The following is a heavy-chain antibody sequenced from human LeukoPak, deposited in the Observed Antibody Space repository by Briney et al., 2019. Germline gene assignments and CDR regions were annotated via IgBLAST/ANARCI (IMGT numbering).Heavy chain of an antibody. CDR1: GFTFSNYA. D-gene: IGHD5-18*01. CDR2: INSDGSST. V-gene: IGHV3-74*01. J-gene: IGHJ4*02. Sequence: PGGSLRLSCAASGFTFSNYAMNWVRQAPGKGLVWVSRINSDGSSTSYADSVKGRFTISRDNAKNTLYLQMNSLRAEDTAVYYCARGGGHSYGPFDYWGQGTLVTVSS. CDR3: ARGGGHSYGPFDY.